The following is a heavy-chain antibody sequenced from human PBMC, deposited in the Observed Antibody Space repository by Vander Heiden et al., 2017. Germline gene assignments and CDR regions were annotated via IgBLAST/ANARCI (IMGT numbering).Heavy chain of an antibody. D-gene: IGHD6-13*01. CDR3: AKDTGIAVAGSAGFDY. J-gene: IGHJ4*02. V-gene: IGHV3-9*01. Sequence: EVQLVESGGGLVQPGRSLRLSCAASGFTFDNYARHWVRRTPGKGREWVSGISWNTARKGYAGSVKGRFTISRDNAENSLYLQMNSLRPEDTGFYYCAKDTGIAVAGSAGFDYWGQGTLVTVSS. CDR2: ISWNTARK. CDR1: GFTFDNYA.